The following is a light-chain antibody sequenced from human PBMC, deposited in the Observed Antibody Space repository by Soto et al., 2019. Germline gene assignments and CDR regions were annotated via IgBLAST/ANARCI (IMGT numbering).Light chain of an antibody. CDR2: NDS. Sequence: SYELTQPPSVSGAPRQTASITCGGNSIGTKRVHWYQQKPGQAPVLVVYNDSDRPSGIPDRFSGSNAGNTATLTISRVEAGDEADYYCQVWDSSGDWIFGGGTKVTVL. V-gene: IGLV3-21*02. CDR1: SIGTKR. CDR3: QVWDSSGDWI. J-gene: IGLJ2*01.